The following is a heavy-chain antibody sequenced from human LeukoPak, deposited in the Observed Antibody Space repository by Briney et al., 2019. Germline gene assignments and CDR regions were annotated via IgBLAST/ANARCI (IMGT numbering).Heavy chain of an antibody. Sequence: SETLSLTCTVSGGSISSYYWSWIRQPPGKGLEWIGYIYYSGSTNYNPSLKSRVTISVDTSKNQFSLKLSSVTAADTAVYYCASGFLPVPAASGGMDVWGQGTTVTVSS. D-gene: IGHD2-2*01. CDR1: GGSISSYY. J-gene: IGHJ6*02. CDR2: IYYSGST. V-gene: IGHV4-59*01. CDR3: ASGFLPVPAASGGMDV.